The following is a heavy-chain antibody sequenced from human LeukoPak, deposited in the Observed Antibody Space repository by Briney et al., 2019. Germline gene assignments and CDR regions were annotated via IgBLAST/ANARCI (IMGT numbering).Heavy chain of an antibody. Sequence: GGSLRLSCAASGFTFNSYSMNWVRQAPGKGLEWVSSISSSSYLYYADSVKGRFTISRDNAKNSLYLQMNSLRAEDTAVCYCASSSPGSSGWYFESYFDYWGQGTLVTVSS. J-gene: IGHJ4*02. V-gene: IGHV3-21*01. CDR1: GFTFNSYS. D-gene: IGHD6-19*01. CDR3: ASSSPGSSGWYFESYFDY. CDR2: ISSSSYL.